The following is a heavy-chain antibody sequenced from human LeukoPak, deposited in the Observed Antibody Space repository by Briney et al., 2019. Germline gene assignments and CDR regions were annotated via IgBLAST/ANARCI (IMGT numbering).Heavy chain of an antibody. CDR3: STDGEYGSGTYCDF. CDR1: GFRFNKAW. D-gene: IGHD3-10*01. Sequence: GGSLRLSCDASGFRFNKAWMNWVCQAPGKGPEWVGRIQSKSDGGTTEYAAPVKGRFTISRDDSKNTLYLQMSSLKAEDTALYYCSTDGEYGSGTYCDFWGQGTLVTVSS. J-gene: IGHJ4*02. V-gene: IGHV3-15*01. CDR2: IQSKSDGGTT.